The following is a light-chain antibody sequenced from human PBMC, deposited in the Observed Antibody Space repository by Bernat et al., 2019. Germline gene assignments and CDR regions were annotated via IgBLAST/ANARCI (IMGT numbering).Light chain of an antibody. CDR3: QQYNSCPLT. Sequence: DIQMTQSPSTLSASVGDRVTITCRASQTISTWLTWYQQKPGKAPKVLIYKASSLESGVPSRFSGSGSGTEFTLTISSLQPDDLATYYCQQYNSCPLTFGGGTKVEIK. J-gene: IGKJ4*01. CDR2: KAS. V-gene: IGKV1-5*03. CDR1: QTISTW.